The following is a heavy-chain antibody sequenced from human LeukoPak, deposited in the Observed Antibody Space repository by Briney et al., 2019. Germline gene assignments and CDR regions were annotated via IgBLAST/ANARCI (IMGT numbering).Heavy chain of an antibody. CDR1: GFTFSSYA. CDR2: ISGSGGST. CDR3: AKDAYYDSSGYYGSYYYYMDV. V-gene: IGHV3-23*01. D-gene: IGHD3-22*01. J-gene: IGHJ6*03. Sequence: GGSLRLSCAASGFTFSSYAMSWVRQAPGKGLEWVSAISGSGGSTYYADSVEGRFTISRDNSKNTLYLQMNSLTDEDTAVYYCAKDAYYDSSGYYGSYYYYMDVWGKGTTVTVSS.